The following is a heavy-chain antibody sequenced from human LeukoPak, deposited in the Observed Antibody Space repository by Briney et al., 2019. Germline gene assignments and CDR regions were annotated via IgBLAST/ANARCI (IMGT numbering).Heavy chain of an antibody. CDR3: ARDGTGYCSGGSCYSGASFDY. CDR1: GYTFTGYY. V-gene: IGHV1-2*06. Sequence: ASVKVSCKASGYTFTGYYMHWVRQAPGQGLEWMGRINPNSGGTNYAQKFQGRVTMTRGTSISTAYMELSRLRSDDTAVYYCARDGTGYCSGGSCYSGASFDYWGQGTLVTVSS. J-gene: IGHJ4*02. D-gene: IGHD2-15*01. CDR2: INPNSGGT.